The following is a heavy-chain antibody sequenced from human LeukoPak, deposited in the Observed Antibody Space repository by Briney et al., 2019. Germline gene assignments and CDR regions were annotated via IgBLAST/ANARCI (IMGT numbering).Heavy chain of an antibody. CDR3: AGALGTTRRGVR. D-gene: IGHD3-10*01. Sequence: RSSETLSLTCAVYGGSFSGYYWSWIRQPPGKGLEWIGEINHSGSTNYNPSLKSRVTISVDTSKNQFSLKLSSVTAADTAVYYCAGALGTTRRGVRWGQGTLVTVSS. V-gene: IGHV4-34*01. CDR1: GGSFSGYY. J-gene: IGHJ4*02. CDR2: INHSGST.